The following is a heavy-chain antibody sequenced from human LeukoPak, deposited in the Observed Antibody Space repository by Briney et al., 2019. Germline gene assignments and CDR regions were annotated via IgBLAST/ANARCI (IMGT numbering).Heavy chain of an antibody. Sequence: SETLSLTCTVSGGSISSYYWSWIRQPPGKGLEWIGYIFYSGSTNYNPSLRSRVTVSVDTSKNQFSLKLSSVTAADTAVYYCARAGAFDIWGQGTMVTVSS. V-gene: IGHV4-59*08. CDR3: ARAGAFDI. J-gene: IGHJ3*02. CDR1: GGSISSYY. CDR2: IFYSGST.